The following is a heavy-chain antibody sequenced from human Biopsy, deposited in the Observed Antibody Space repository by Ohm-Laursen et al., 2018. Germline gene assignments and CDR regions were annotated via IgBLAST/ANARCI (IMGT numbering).Heavy chain of an antibody. CDR3: ARATNSTGWPYYYFYGMDV. CDR2: ISNRGST. D-gene: IGHD2/OR15-2a*01. J-gene: IGHJ6*02. V-gene: IGHV4-59*01. CDR1: GVSISSYY. Sequence: GTLSLTCTVSGVSISSYYWSWIRQSPGKGLEWIGYISNRGSTNYNPSLRGRVTISVDTSKNQFSLKLSSVTAADTAVYYCARATNSTGWPYYYFYGMDVWGQGTTVTVSS.